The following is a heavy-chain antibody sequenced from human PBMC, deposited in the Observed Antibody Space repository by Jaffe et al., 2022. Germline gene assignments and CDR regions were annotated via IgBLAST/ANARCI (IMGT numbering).Heavy chain of an antibody. D-gene: IGHD6-13*01. CDR3: ATARTRAAAGTFATAGGAFDI. Sequence: EVQLVQSGAEVKKPGATVKISCKVSGYTFTDYYMHWVQQAPGKGLEWMGLVDPEDGETIYAEKFQGRVTITADTSTDTAYMELSSLRSEDTAVYYCATARTRAAAGTFATAGGAFDIWGQGTMVTVSS. CDR2: VDPEDGET. CDR1: GYTFTDYY. V-gene: IGHV1-69-2*01. J-gene: IGHJ3*02.